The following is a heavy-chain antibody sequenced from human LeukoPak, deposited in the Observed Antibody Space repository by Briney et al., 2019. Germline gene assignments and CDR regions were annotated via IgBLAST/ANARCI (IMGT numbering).Heavy chain of an antibody. D-gene: IGHD6-19*01. CDR1: GGSFSGYY. Sequence: SETLSLTCAVYGGSFSGYYWSWIRQPPGKGLEWIGEINHSGSTNYNPSLKSRVTISVDTSKNQFSLKLSSVTAADTAVYYCARDGIAVAGLVWGQGTLVTVSS. CDR2: INHSGST. J-gene: IGHJ4*02. CDR3: ARDGIAVAGLV. V-gene: IGHV4-34*01.